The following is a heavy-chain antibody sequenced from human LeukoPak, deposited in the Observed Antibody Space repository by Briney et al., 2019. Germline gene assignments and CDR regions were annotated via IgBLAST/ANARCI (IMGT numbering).Heavy chain of an antibody. J-gene: IGHJ4*02. V-gene: IGHV3-30-3*01. CDR1: GFTFSSYA. Sequence: GGSLRLSCAASGFTFSSYAMPWVRQAPGKGLEWVAVISYDGSNKYYADSVKGRFTISRDNSKNTLYLQMNSLRAEDTAVYYCAREPYYYDSSGYYLYWGQGTLVTVSS. D-gene: IGHD3-22*01. CDR3: AREPYYYDSSGYYLY. CDR2: ISYDGSNK.